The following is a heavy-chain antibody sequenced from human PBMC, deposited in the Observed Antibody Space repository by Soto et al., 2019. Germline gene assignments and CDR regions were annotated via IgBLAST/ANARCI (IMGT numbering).Heavy chain of an antibody. D-gene: IGHD5-12*01. V-gene: IGHV3-7*01. Sequence: GGSLRLSCVGSGFTFSTYWMTWVRQAPGKGLEWVANIKQDGSEKHYVDSVKGRFTISRDNPKNSLYLQMNSLRAEDTAVYYCASQSRDGYFGDYWGQGTLVTVSS. J-gene: IGHJ4*02. CDR2: IKQDGSEK. CDR1: GFTFSTYW. CDR3: ASQSRDGYFGDY.